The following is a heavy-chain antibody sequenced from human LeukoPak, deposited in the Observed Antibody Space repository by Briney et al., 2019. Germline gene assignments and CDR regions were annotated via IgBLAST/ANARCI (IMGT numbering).Heavy chain of an antibody. V-gene: IGHV4-39*01. J-gene: IGHJ4*02. Sequence: SETLSLTCTVSGGPISSSSYYWGWIRQPPGKGLEWIGSIYYSGSTYYNPSLKSRATISVDTSKNQFSLKLSSVTAADTAVYYCARHFKRIWFGELPADFDYWGQGTLVTVSS. CDR1: GGPISSSSYY. CDR3: ARHFKRIWFGELPADFDY. D-gene: IGHD3-10*01. CDR2: IYYSGST.